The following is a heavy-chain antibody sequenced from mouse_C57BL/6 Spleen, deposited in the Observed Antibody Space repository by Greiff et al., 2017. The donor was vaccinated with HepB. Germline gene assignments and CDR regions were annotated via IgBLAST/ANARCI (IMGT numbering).Heavy chain of an antibody. J-gene: IGHJ2*01. Sequence: QVQLQQPGTELVKPGASVKLSCKASGYTFTSYWMLWVKQRPGQGLEWIGNINPSNGGTNYNEKFKSKATLTVDKSSSTAYMQLSSLTSEDSAVYYCARRKGLTTVVAEDFDYWGQGTTLTVSS. CDR2: INPSNGGT. V-gene: IGHV1-53*01. D-gene: IGHD1-1*01. CDR3: ARRKGLTTVVAEDFDY. CDR1: GYTFTSYW.